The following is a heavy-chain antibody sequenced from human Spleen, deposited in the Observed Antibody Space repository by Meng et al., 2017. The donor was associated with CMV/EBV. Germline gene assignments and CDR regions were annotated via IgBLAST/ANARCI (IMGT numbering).Heavy chain of an antibody. CDR1: GFIFDDHG. Sequence: GESLKISCEASGFIFDDHGMSWVRQAPGKGLEWVSGIDWNGGSTGYADSVKGRFTISRDNAKNSLYLQMNSLRAEDTALYYCAKAGRPAGFYYYYGMDVWGQGTTVTVSS. CDR3: AKAGRPAGFYYYYGMDV. D-gene: IGHD2-2*01. J-gene: IGHJ6*02. V-gene: IGHV3-20*04. CDR2: IDWNGGST.